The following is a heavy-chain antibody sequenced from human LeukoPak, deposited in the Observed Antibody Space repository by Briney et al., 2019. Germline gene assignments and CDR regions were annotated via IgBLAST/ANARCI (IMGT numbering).Heavy chain of an antibody. J-gene: IGHJ5*02. D-gene: IGHD3-3*02. V-gene: IGHV1-18*01. Sequence: ASVKVSCKASGYTFTSYGISWVRQAPGQGLEWMGWISAYNGNTNYAHKFQGRVTMTTDTSTNTAYMELGSLRSDDTAVYYCARDNRIFGVVPLPFDPWGQGTLVTVSS. CDR3: ARDNRIFGVVPLPFDP. CDR2: ISAYNGNT. CDR1: GYTFTSYG.